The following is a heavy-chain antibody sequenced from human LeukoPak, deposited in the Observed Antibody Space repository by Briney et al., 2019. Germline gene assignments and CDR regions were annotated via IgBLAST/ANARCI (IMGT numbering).Heavy chain of an antibody. Sequence: SETLSLTCAVYGGSFSDYYWTWIRQPPGKGLEWIGEINHSGNTNYNPSLKSRVTITVDTSKKQFSLKLSSVTAADTAVYYCARGAIAVALDAFDIWGQGTMVTVSS. CDR2: INHSGNT. J-gene: IGHJ3*02. CDR3: ARGAIAVALDAFDI. V-gene: IGHV4-34*01. CDR1: GGSFSDYY. D-gene: IGHD6-19*01.